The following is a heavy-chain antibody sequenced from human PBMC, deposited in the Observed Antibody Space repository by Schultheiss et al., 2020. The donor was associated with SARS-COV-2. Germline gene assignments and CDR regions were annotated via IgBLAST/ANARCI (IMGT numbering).Heavy chain of an antibody. CDR3: ARAGLMMYQLLLYFDL. CDR1: GYGFTSYG. D-gene: IGHD2-2*01. CDR2: ISAYTGDT. J-gene: IGHJ2*01. Sequence: ASVKVSCKASGYGFTSYGISWMRQAPGQGLEWMGWISAYTGDTKYAQKLQGRVTMTTDTSTSTAYMELRSLRSEDTAVYYCARAGLMMYQLLLYFDLWGRGTLVTVSS. V-gene: IGHV1-18*01.